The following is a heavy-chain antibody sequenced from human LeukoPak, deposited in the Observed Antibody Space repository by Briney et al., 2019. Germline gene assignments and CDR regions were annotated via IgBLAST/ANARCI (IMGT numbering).Heavy chain of an antibody. D-gene: IGHD3-22*01. V-gene: IGHV3-33*01. J-gene: IGHJ4*02. CDR3: ARDDYYDSSGYYYFDY. CDR1: GFTFSSYG. Sequence: QAGGSLRLSCAASGFTFSSYGMHWVRQAPGKGLEWVAVIWYDGSNKYYADSVKGRFTISRDNFKNTLYLQMNSLRAEDTAVYYCARDDYYDSSGYYYFDYWGQGTLVTVSS. CDR2: IWYDGSNK.